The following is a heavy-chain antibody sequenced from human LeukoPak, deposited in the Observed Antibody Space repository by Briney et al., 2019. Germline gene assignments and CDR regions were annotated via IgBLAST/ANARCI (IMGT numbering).Heavy chain of an antibody. CDR2: IQYDGSNA. V-gene: IGHV3-30*02. CDR1: RFTFSSYG. Sequence: GGSLRLSCAASRFTFSSYGMHWVRQAPGKGLEWVAYIQYDGSNAQYADSVKGRFTISRDNSKNTLYLQMNSLRAEDTAVYYCAKDCSGGSCFDYWGQGTLVTVSS. D-gene: IGHD2-15*01. CDR3: AKDCSGGSCFDY. J-gene: IGHJ4*02.